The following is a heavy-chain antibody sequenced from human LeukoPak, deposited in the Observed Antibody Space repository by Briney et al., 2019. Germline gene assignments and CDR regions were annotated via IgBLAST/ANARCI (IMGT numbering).Heavy chain of an antibody. CDR3: AREPGEDSYGDFDY. CDR1: GFTFSSYS. D-gene: IGHD4-17*01. J-gene: IGHJ4*02. Sequence: PGGSLRLSCAASGFTFSSYSMNWVRQAPGKGLEWVAAISTTSGNIYYADSVKGRFTISRDNAKNSLYLQMNSLRAEDTAVYYCAREPGEDSYGDFDYWGQGTLVTVSS. V-gene: IGHV3-21*01. CDR2: ISTTSGNI.